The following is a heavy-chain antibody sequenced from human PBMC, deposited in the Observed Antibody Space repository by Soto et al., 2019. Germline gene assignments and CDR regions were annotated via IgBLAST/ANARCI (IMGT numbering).Heavy chain of an antibody. CDR3: ARGRYCLTGRCFPNWFDS. J-gene: IGHJ5*01. CDR1: GDSISNLDYF. CDR2: IYKSATT. V-gene: IGHV4-30-4*01. Sequence: SETLSLTCSVSGDSISNLDYFWAWIRQPPGQALEYIGYIYKSATTYYNPSFESRVAISVDTSKSQFSLNVTSVTAADTAVYFCARGRYCLTGRCFPNWFDSWDQGALVTVSS. D-gene: IGHD7-27*01.